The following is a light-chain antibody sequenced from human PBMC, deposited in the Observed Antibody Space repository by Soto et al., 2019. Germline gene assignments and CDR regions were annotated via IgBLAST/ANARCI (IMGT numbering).Light chain of an antibody. CDR1: SSNLGSNY. CDR3: GTWDSSLSAVV. CDR2: DTS. J-gene: IGLJ2*01. Sequence: QSLLTQPPSVSAAPGQKVTISCSGSSSNLGSNYVSWYQQLPGTAPKLLIYDTSQRPSGTPDRFSGSKSDTSATLGITGLQTGDEADYYCGTWDSSLSAVVFGGGTKLTVL. V-gene: IGLV1-51*01.